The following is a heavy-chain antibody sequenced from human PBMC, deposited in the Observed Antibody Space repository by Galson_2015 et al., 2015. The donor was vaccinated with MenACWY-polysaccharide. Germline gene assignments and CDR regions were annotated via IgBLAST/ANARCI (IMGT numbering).Heavy chain of an antibody. D-gene: IGHD3-16*01. J-gene: IGHJ5*02. CDR2: ISYDGGT. CDR3: ARGGRAVSNRTWFDP. V-gene: IGHV4-31*03. Sequence: LSLTCTVSGDSITSGGYFWSCIRQHPGRGLEWIASISYDGGTYYNPSLKSRVTISADTPNNQFSLKLNSVTAADTAVYYCARGGRAVSNRTWFDPWGQGTLVTVSS. CDR1: GDSITSGGYF.